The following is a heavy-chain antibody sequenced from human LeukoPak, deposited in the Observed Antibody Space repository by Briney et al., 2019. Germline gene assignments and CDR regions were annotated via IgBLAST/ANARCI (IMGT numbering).Heavy chain of an antibody. D-gene: IGHD2-21*02. Sequence: GGSLRLSCAASGFTFSSYGMHWVRQAPGKGLEWVAVISYDGSNKYYADSVKGRFTISRDNSKNTLYLQMNSLRAEDTAAYYCAKDPRHIVVVTAIQGFDYWGQGTLVTVSS. J-gene: IGHJ4*02. V-gene: IGHV3-30*18. CDR3: AKDPRHIVVVTAIQGFDY. CDR2: ISYDGSNK. CDR1: GFTFSSYG.